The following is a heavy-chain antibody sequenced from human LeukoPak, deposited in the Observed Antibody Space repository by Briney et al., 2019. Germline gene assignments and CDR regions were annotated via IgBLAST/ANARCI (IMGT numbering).Heavy chain of an antibody. CDR2: VNGSGGST. V-gene: IGHV3-23*01. D-gene: IGHD4-17*01. Sequence: PGGSLRLSCAASGFTFSYAWMSWVRQAPGKGPECVSAVNGSGGSTYYADSVKGRFTISRDNSKTTLFLQMNSLRAEDTAVNYCAKALDDYGDYETGYWGQGTLVIVSA. J-gene: IGHJ4*02. CDR1: GFTFSYAW. CDR3: AKALDDYGDYETGY.